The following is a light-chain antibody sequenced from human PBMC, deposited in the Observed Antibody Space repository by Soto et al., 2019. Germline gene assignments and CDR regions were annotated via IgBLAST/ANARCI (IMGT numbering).Light chain of an antibody. Sequence: QPVLTQLPSASASLGASVKLTCTLSSGHNSYAIAWHQQHPEKGPRYLMKLNSDGSHSKGDGIPDRFSGSSSGAERDLTISSLQSEDEADYYCQTWSTDIQVFGGGTKLTVL. V-gene: IGLV4-69*01. CDR2: LNSDGSH. CDR1: SGHNSYA. CDR3: QTWSTDIQV. J-gene: IGLJ3*02.